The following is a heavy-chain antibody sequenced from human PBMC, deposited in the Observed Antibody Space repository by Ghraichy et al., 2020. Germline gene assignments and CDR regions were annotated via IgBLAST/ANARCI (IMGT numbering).Heavy chain of an antibody. CDR3: ARAGWGYYDSSGPDN. D-gene: IGHD3-22*01. CDR1: GGSISSGDHY. V-gene: IGHV4-30-4*01. CDR2: IYYSGST. Sequence: SETLSLTCTVSGGSISSGDHYWSWIRQPPGKGLEWIVYIYYSGSTHYNPSLKSRVTISVDTSKNQFSLKLSSVTAADTAVYYCARAGWGYYDSSGPDNWGQGTLVTVSA. J-gene: IGHJ4*02.